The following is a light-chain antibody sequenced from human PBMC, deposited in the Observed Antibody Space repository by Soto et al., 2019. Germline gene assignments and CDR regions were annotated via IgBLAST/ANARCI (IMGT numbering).Light chain of an antibody. CDR2: EVS. J-gene: IGLJ2*01. Sequence: QSVLTQPASVSGSPGQSITISCTGTTTDIRRYNYVSWYQHHPDKAPKLILYEVSNRPSGVSDRFSGSKSGTTASLTISGLQPEDEASYYCSSYTSRGTLVFGGGTKLTVL. CDR1: TTDIRRYNY. V-gene: IGLV2-14*01. CDR3: SSYTSRGTLV.